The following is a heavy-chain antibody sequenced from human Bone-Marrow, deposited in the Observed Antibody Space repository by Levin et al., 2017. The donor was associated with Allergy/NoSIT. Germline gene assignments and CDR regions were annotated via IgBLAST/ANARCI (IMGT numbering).Heavy chain of an antibody. CDR1: GLAFNYYN. V-gene: IGHV3-21*01. CDR2: ISGSASTR. J-gene: IGHJ6*02. D-gene: IGHD3-10*01. Sequence: GESLKISCEASGLAFNYYNMNWVRQVPGKGLEWVSSISGSASTRHYADSVRGRFTISRDNAKNSLFLQMNSLRAEDTAVYYCAKGDWDYYGSGSHYGLDVWGQGTTVTVSS. CDR3: AKGDWDYYGSGSHYGLDV.